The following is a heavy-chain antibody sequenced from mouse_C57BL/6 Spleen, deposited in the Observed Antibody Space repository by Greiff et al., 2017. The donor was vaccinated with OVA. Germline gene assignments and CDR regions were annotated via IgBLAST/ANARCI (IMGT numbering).Heavy chain of an antibody. CDR2: INPNNGGT. D-gene: IGHD1-1*01. CDR1: GYTFTDYN. V-gene: IGHV1-18*01. CDR3: ARSGSSYGAYAMDY. J-gene: IGHJ4*01. Sequence: VQLKESGPELVKPGASVKIPCKASGYTFTDYNMDWVKQSHGKSLEWIGDINPNNGGTIYNQKFKGKATLTVDKSSSTAYMELRSLTSEDTAVYYWARSGSSYGAYAMDYWGQGTSVTVSS.